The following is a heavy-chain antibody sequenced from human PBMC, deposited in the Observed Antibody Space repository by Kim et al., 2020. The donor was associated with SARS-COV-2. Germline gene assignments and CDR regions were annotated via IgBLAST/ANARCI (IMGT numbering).Heavy chain of an antibody. J-gene: IGHJ3*02. CDR2: ST. D-gene: IGHD5-12*01. CDR3: ARGIVATLDI. V-gene: IGHV4-31*02. Sequence: STYYNPSLKSRVTISVDTSKNQFSLKLSSVTAADTAVYYCARGIVATLDIWGQGTMVTVSS.